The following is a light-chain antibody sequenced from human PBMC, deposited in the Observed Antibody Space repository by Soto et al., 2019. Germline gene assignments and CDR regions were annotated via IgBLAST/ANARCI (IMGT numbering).Light chain of an antibody. CDR3: QHYSSYSRT. CDR2: DAS. J-gene: IGKJ1*01. Sequence: DIQMSQSPSTLSASVGDRVTITCRSSQSFSNSLAWYQQKPGKAPKLLLSDASTLERGVPSRFSGSGSGTEFTLTISSLQPDAFATYYCQHYSSYSRTFGQGTNVAIK. CDR1: QSFSNS. V-gene: IGKV1-5*01.